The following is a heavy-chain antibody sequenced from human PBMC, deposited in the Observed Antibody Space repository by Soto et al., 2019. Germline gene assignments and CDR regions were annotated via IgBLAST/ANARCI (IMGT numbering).Heavy chain of an antibody. D-gene: IGHD3-10*01. CDR1: GYTFTSYY. J-gene: IGHJ3*02. V-gene: IGHV1-46*03. CDR3: ATLGEFGDDGDAFDI. CDR2: INPSGGST. Sequence: QVQLVQSGAEVKKPGASVKVSCKASGYTFTSYYMHWVRQAPGQGLEWMGIINPSGGSTSYAQKFQGRVTMTRDTSTSTVYMELSSLRSDDTAVYYCATLGEFGDDGDAFDIWGQGTMVTVSS.